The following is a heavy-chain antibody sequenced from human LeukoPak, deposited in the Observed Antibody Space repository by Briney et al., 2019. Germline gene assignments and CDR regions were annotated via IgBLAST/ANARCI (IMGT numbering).Heavy chain of an antibody. Sequence: GGSLRLSCAASGFSFTTYAMNWVRQAPGQGLEWMGIINPSGGSTSYAQKFQGRVAMTRDTSTSTVYMELSSLRSEDTAVYYCARVDAYGSGATLGFDPWGQGTLVTVSS. CDR1: GFSFTTYA. CDR3: ARVDAYGSGATLGFDP. D-gene: IGHD3-10*01. CDR2: INPSGGST. J-gene: IGHJ5*02. V-gene: IGHV1-46*01.